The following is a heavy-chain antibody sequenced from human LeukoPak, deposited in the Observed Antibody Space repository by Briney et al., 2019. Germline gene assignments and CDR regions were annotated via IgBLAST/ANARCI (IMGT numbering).Heavy chain of an antibody. CDR3: ATGVMVANFDY. J-gene: IGHJ4*02. Sequence: ASVKVSRKVSVYTHTELSMHWVRQAPGKGLEWMGGFDPEDGETIYAQKFQGRVTMTEDTSTDTAYMELSSLRSEDTAVYYCATGVMVANFDYWGQGTLVTVSS. D-gene: IGHD2-8*01. V-gene: IGHV1-24*01. CDR2: FDPEDGET. CDR1: VYTHTELS.